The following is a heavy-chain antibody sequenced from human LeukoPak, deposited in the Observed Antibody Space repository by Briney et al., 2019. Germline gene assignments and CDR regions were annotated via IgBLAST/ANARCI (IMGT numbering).Heavy chain of an antibody. Sequence: SETLSLTCTVSGGSISSYYWSWFRQPPGKGLEWIGYTHYSGDTNYNPSLKGRLTISVDTSKNQLSLKLNSVTSADTVVYYCARGAWYQDFWGQGTLVTVSS. V-gene: IGHV4-59*01. CDR1: GGSISSYY. CDR3: ARGAWYQDF. D-gene: IGHD6-13*01. CDR2: THYSGDT. J-gene: IGHJ4*02.